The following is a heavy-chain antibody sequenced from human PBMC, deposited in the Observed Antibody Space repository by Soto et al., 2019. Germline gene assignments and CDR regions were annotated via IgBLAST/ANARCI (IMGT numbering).Heavy chain of an antibody. J-gene: IGHJ6*02. CDR1: GGSISSSSYY. Sequence: PSETLSLTCTVSGGSISSSSYYWGWVRQPPGMGLEWIGSIYYSGSTYYNPSLKSRVTISVDTSKNQFSLKLSSVTAADTAVYYCTTQGFGGLHGLVDVWGQGTTVTVSS. CDR3: TTQGFGGLHGLVDV. CDR2: IYYSGST. V-gene: IGHV4-39*01. D-gene: IGHD3-10*01.